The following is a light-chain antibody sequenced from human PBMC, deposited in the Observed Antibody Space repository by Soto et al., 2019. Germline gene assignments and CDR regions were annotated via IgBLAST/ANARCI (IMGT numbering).Light chain of an antibody. J-gene: IGKJ3*01. V-gene: IGKV1-9*01. Sequence: IQLTQSPSSLYASVGDRVTITCRASQGISSYLAWYQQKPGKAPKLLIYAASTLQSGVPSRFSGSGSGTDFTLTISSLQTEDFATYYCQQLNSYPRVTFGPGPKVDIK. CDR1: QGISSY. CDR3: QQLNSYPRVT. CDR2: AAS.